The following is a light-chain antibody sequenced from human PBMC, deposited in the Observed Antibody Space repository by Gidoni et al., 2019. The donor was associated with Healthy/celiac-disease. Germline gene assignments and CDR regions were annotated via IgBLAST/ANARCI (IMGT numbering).Light chain of an antibody. CDR2: SNN. Sequence: QPVLTQPPSASGTPGQGVTISCSGSSSNIGSNTVHWYQHLPGTAPKLLIYSNNQRPSGVPDRFSGSKSGTSASLAISGLQSEDEADYYCAAWDDSLNGLVFGGGTKLTVL. CDR1: SSNIGSNT. V-gene: IGLV1-44*01. J-gene: IGLJ2*01. CDR3: AAWDDSLNGLV.